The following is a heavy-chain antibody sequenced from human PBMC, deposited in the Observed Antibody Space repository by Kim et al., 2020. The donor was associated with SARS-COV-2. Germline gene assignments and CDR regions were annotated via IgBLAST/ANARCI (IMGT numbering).Heavy chain of an antibody. CDR3: ASGLGGRFDP. Sequence: YNDYAVSVKSRITINADTSKNQFSLQLNSVTPEDTAVYYCASGLGGRFDPWGQGTLVTVSS. CDR2: YN. J-gene: IGHJ5*02. D-gene: IGHD3-16*01. V-gene: IGHV6-1*01.